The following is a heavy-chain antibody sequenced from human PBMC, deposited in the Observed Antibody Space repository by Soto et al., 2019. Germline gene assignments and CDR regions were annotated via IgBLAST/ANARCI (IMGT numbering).Heavy chain of an antibody. CDR1: GFTFSSYA. J-gene: IGHJ4*02. D-gene: IGHD4-17*01. CDR3: AKVLEDYGDYGVGDY. Sequence: EVQLLESGGGLVQPGGSLRLSFAASGFTFSSYAMSWVRQAPGKGLEWVSAIRGSGGSTYYADSVKGRFTISRDNSKNTLYLQRNSLRDGDTAVYYCAKVLEDYGDYGVGDYWGQGTLVTVSS. CDR2: IRGSGGST. V-gene: IGHV3-23*01.